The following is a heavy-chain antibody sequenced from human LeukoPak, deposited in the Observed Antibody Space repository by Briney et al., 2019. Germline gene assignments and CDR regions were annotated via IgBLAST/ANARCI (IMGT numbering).Heavy chain of an antibody. CDR1: GGSISSYY. CDR3: ARLRGSSLDAFDI. J-gene: IGHJ3*02. V-gene: IGHV4-59*01. Sequence: PSETLPLTCTVSGGSISSYYWSWIRQPPGKGLEWIGYIYSSGSTNYNPSLKSRVTISVDTSKNQFSLKLSSVTAADTAVYCCARLRGSSLDAFDIWGQGTMVTVSS. D-gene: IGHD6-13*01. CDR2: IYSSGST.